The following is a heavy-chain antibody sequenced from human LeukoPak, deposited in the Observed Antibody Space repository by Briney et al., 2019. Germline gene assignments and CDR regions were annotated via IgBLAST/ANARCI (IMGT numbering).Heavy chain of an antibody. D-gene: IGHD3-22*01. V-gene: IGHV4-34*01. Sequence: SETLSLTCAVYGGSFSGYYWSWIRQPPGKGLEWIGEINHSGSTNYNPSLKSRVTISVDTSKNQFSLKLSSVTAADTAVYYCARLVGSGSFIDYWGQGTLVTVSS. J-gene: IGHJ4*02. CDR3: ARLVGSGSFIDY. CDR1: GGSFSGYY. CDR2: INHSGST.